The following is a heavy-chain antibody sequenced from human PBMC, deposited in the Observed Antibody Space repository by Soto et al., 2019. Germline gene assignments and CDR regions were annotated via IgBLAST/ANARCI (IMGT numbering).Heavy chain of an antibody. D-gene: IGHD6-13*01. CDR3: ARAAAGTWGETIHFDY. J-gene: IGHJ4*02. CDR2: IYDTGT. CDR1: GGSISSGGYY. V-gene: IGHV4-31*03. Sequence: SETLSLTCTVSGGSISSGGYYWTWIRQHPGKGLEWIGCIYDTGTYYNPSLKSRVTISVDTSNTQFSLKLTSVTAADTAVYYCARAAAGTWGETIHFDYWGQGKLVTVS.